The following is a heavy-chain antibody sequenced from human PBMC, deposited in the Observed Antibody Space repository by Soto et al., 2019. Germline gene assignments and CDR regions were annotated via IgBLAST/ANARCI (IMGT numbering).Heavy chain of an antibody. V-gene: IGHV4-31*03. Sequence: SETLSLTCTVSGGSISSGGYYWSWIRQHPGKGLEWIGYIYYSGSTYYNPSLKSRVTISVDTSKNQFSLKLSSVTAADTAVYYCARDASVYGSGSYYADAFDIWGQGTMVTVSS. D-gene: IGHD3-10*01. CDR2: IYYSGST. J-gene: IGHJ3*02. CDR3: ARDASVYGSGSYYADAFDI. CDR1: GGSISSGGYY.